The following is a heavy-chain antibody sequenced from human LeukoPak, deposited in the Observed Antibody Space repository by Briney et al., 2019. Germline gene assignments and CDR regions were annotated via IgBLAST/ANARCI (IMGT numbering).Heavy chain of an antibody. J-gene: IGHJ6*02. CDR3: ARSPYDILTGYYYYYGMDV. Sequence: PGGSLRLSCAASGFTVSSNYMSWVRQAPGKGLEWVSVIYSGGSTYYADSVKGRFTISGDNSKNTLYLQMNSLRAEDTAVYYCARSPYDILTGYYYYYGMDVWGQGTTVTVSS. V-gene: IGHV3-66*01. D-gene: IGHD3-9*01. CDR2: IYSGGST. CDR1: GFTVSSNY.